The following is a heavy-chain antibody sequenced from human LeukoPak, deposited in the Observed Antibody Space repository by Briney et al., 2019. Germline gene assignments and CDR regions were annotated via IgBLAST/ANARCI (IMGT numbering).Heavy chain of an antibody. Sequence: SETLSLTCDVYGGSFSGYYWNWIRQPPGKGLEWIGETNHSGSTNYNPSLKSRVTISVDTSKNQFSLKLSSVTAADTAVYYCARGGGTGWYPDYWGQGTLVTVSS. D-gene: IGHD6-19*01. J-gene: IGHJ4*02. V-gene: IGHV4-34*01. CDR1: GGSFSGYY. CDR2: TNHSGST. CDR3: ARGGGTGWYPDY.